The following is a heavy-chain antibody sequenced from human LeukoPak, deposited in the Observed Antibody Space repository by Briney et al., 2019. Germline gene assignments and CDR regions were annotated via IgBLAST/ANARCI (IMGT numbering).Heavy chain of an antibody. V-gene: IGHV1-69*04. CDR2: IIPILGIA. D-gene: IGHD2-21*02. CDR1: GGTFSSYA. Sequence: GASVKVSCKASGGTFSSYAISWVRQAPGQGLEWMGRIIPILGIANYAQKFQGRVTATADKSTSTAYMELSSLRSEDTAVYYCASISERGCGGDCYSGPNLFDYWGQGTLVTVSS. CDR3: ASISERGCGGDCYSGPNLFDY. J-gene: IGHJ4*02.